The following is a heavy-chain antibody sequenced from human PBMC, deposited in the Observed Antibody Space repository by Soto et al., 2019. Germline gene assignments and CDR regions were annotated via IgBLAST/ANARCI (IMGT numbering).Heavy chain of an antibody. V-gene: IGHV3-15*05. CDR3: TTAGQCYGWTSDYFEH. CDR2: IKAKSDSGPTT. CDR1: GFVVTNAW. D-gene: IGHD4-17*01. J-gene: IGHJ4*02. Sequence: GGSLRLSCAASGFVVTNAWLSWVRQAPGKGLEWVGRIKAKSDSGPTTEYAASVTGRFTLSKDDSTDTVYLQMNSLKIEDTAVYYCTTAGQCYGWTSDYFEHWGQGTPVTVSS.